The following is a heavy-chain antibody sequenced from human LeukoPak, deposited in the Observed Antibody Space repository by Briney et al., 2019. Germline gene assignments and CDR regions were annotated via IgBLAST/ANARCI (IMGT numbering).Heavy chain of an antibody. J-gene: IGHJ4*02. Sequence: GASVKDSCKAPGYTFTGYNTQWGRQAPGQGLERMGWINPNSGGTNYAQKFHGRVTMTRDTSISTAYMELSRLRSDDTAVYYCARFDSSGWYGGLFFDYWGQGTLVTVSS. D-gene: IGHD6-19*01. V-gene: IGHV1-2*02. CDR2: INPNSGGT. CDR1: GYTFTGYN. CDR3: ARFDSSGWYGGLFFDY.